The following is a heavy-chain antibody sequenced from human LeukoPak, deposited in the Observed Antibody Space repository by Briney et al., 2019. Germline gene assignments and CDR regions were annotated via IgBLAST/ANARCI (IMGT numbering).Heavy chain of an antibody. V-gene: IGHV1-69*13. CDR1: GGTFSSYA. CDR3: ARGGYYYDSSGYSHLPDY. D-gene: IGHD3-22*01. CDR2: IIPIVGTT. J-gene: IGHJ4*02. Sequence: SVKVSCKASGGTFSSYAFSWVRQAPGQGLEWMGGIIPIVGTTNYAQMFQGRVTITAGESTSTAYMELSSLRSEDTAVYYCARGGYYYDSSGYSHLPDYWGQGTLVTVSA.